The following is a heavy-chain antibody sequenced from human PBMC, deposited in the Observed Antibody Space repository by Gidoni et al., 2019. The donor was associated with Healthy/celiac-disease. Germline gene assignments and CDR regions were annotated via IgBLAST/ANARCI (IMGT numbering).Heavy chain of an antibody. V-gene: IGHV3-23*01. CDR2: ISGSGGST. J-gene: IGHJ4*02. CDR3: AKDSTYYYDSSGYYVGDY. D-gene: IGHD3-22*01. CDR1: GFTFSSYA. Sequence: EVQLLESGGGLVQPGGSLRLSCAASGFTFSSYAMCWFRQAPGKGLEWVSAISGSGGSTYYADSVKGRFTISRDNSKNTLYLQMNSLRAEDTAVYYCAKDSTYYYDSSGYYVGDYWGQGTLVTVSS.